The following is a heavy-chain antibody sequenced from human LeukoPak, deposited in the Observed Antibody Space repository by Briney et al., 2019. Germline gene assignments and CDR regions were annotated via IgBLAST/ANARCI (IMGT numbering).Heavy chain of an antibody. J-gene: IGHJ4*02. V-gene: IGHV1-18*01. CDR2: ISAYNGNT. CDR1: GYTFTSYG. Sequence: PGASVTVSCKASGYTFTSYGISWVRQAPGQGLEWMGWISAYNGNTNYAQKLQGRVTMTTDTSTSTAYMELRSLRSDDTAVYYCARDGASSTVPYFDYWGQGTLVTVSS. CDR3: ARDGASSTVPYFDY. D-gene: IGHD4-17*01.